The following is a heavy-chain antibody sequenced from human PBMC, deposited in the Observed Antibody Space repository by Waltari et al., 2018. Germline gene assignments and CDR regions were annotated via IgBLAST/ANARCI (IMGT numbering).Heavy chain of an antibody. CDR3: ARDMSYGSLDY. Sequence: QVQLVESGGGVVQPGRSLRLSCAASGFTFTTYGFHCVRQAPGKGLEWVAVIWYDGSKQFYADSVKGRSTISRDNSKNTVYLQMNSLIPEDTAMYYCARDMSYGSLDYGGQGTLVTVSS. CDR2: IWYDGSKQ. V-gene: IGHV3-33*08. CDR1: GFTFTTYG. D-gene: IGHD3-16*02. J-gene: IGHJ4*02.